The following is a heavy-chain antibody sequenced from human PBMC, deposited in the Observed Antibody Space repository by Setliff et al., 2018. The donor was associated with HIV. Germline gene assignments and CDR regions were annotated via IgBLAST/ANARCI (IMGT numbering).Heavy chain of an antibody. CDR2: IWSDGSNS. CDR1: GFTFSRYA. V-gene: IGHV3-33*01. Sequence: PGGSLRLSCAASGFTFSRYAMHWVRQAPGKGLEWVAFIWSDGSNSYYADSVKGRFTISRDNSKNTLYVQMNSLRAEDTAAYYCARGHYSSSSGWGQGALVTVSS. D-gene: IGHD6-6*01. CDR3: ARGHYSSSSG. J-gene: IGHJ4*02.